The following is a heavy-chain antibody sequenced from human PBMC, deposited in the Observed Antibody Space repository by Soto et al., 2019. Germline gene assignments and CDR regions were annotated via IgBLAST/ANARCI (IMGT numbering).Heavy chain of an antibody. CDR2: IYYSGST. V-gene: IGHV4-59*01. CDR1: GGSISSYY. D-gene: IGHD3-10*01. J-gene: IGHJ6*02. Sequence: PSETLSLTCTVSGGSISSYYWSWIRQPPGKGLEWIGYIYYSGSTNYNPSLKSRVTISVDTSKNQFSLKLSSVTAADTAVYYCARDIGDYYGSGRYGMDVWGQGTTVTVSS. CDR3: ARDIGDYYGSGRYGMDV.